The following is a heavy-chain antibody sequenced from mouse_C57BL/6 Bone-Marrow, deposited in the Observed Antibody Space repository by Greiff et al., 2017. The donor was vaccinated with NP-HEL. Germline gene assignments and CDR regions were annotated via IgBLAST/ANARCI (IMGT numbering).Heavy chain of an antibody. Sequence: EVQVVESGGDLVKPGGSLKLSCAASGFTFSSYGMSWVRQTPDKRLEWVATISSGGSYTYYPDSVKGRFTISRDNAKNTLYLQMSSLKSEDTAMYYCASLDYWGKGTTLTVSS. J-gene: IGHJ2*01. CDR3: ASLDY. V-gene: IGHV5-6*01. CDR1: GFTFSSYG. CDR2: ISSGGSYT.